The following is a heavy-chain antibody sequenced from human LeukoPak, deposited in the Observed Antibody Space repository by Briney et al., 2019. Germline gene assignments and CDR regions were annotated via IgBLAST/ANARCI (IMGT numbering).Heavy chain of an antibody. CDR3: ARGRGRRLYYYYYMDV. CDR1: GGSISSSSYY. D-gene: IGHD5-12*01. V-gene: IGHV4-39*01. J-gene: IGHJ6*03. Sequence: PSETLSLTCTVSGGSISSSSYYWGWLRQPPGKGLEWIGSIYYSGSTYYNPSLKSRVTISVDTSKNQFSLKLSSVTAADTAVYYCARGRGRRLYYYYYMDVWGKGTTVTVSS. CDR2: IYYSGST.